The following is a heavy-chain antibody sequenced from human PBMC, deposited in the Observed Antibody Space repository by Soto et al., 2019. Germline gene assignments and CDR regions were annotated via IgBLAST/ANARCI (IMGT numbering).Heavy chain of an antibody. CDR1: GFSLSSYA. CDR3: ARDMQGAWGSGNYYYVMDV. V-gene: IGHV3-30-3*01. J-gene: IGHJ6*02. D-gene: IGHD3-10*01. CDR2: ISYDGSNK. Sequence: GSLRLSWAVSGFSLSSYAIHWVRQAPGRGLEWVAVISYDGSNKYYADSVKGRFTISRDNSKNTLYLQMNSLRAEDTAVYYCARDMQGAWGSGNYYYVMDVWGQGTTVTV.